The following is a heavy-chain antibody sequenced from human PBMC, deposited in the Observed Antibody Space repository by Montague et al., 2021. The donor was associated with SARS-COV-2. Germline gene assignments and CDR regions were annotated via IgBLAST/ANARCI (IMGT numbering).Heavy chain of an antibody. CDR1: GGSFSNSSFY. Sequence: SETLSLTCSVSGGSFSNSSFYWGWIRQPPGKGLEWVANFYYTGITFYNPSLKSRVTLSFDTSTNQFFLNLTSVTAADTAVYYCARPRAGSSKNWFDTWGRGILVTVSS. V-gene: IGHV4-39*01. J-gene: IGHJ5*02. CDR2: FYYTGIT. D-gene: IGHD3-10*01. CDR3: ARPRAGSSKNWFDT.